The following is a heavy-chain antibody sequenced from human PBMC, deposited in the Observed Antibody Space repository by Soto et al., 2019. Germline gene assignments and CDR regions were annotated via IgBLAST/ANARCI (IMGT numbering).Heavy chain of an antibody. D-gene: IGHD1-1*01. Sequence: QVQLVESGGGVVQPGRSPRLSCAASGFTFSSYGMHWVRQAPGKGLEWVAVISYDGSNKYYADSVKGRFTISRDNSKNTLYLQMNSLRAEDTAVYYCAKGWRSGTTGVFDYWGQGTLVTVSS. CDR2: ISYDGSNK. CDR3: AKGWRSGTTGVFDY. CDR1: GFTFSSYG. J-gene: IGHJ4*02. V-gene: IGHV3-30*18.